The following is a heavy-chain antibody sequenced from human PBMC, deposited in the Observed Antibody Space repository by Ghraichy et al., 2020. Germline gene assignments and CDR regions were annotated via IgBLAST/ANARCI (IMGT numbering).Heavy chain of an antibody. CDR3: VKSGGSGTFFYYYMDV. D-gene: IGHD3-10*01. Sequence: ETLSLTCAASGFAFGSYAMSWVRQAQGKGLEWVSSISGTGGRTFYADSVKGRFTISRDNSNNALYLEMNSLRADDTAVYYCVKSGGSGTFFYYYMDVWGKGTTVTVSS. J-gene: IGHJ6*03. CDR2: ISGTGGRT. V-gene: IGHV3-23*01. CDR1: GFAFGSYA.